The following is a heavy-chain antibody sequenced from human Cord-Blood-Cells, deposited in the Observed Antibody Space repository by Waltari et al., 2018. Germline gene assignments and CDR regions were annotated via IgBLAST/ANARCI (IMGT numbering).Heavy chain of an antibody. J-gene: IGHJ4*02. Sequence: QVQLVQSGAEVKKPGASVKVSCKASGYTFTSYAMHWVRQAPGQRLEWMGWINAGNGNTKYSQKFQGRVTITRDTSASTAYMELSSLRSEDTTVYYCARDRSVTTLGFDYWGQGTLVTVSS. V-gene: IGHV1-3*01. CDR3: ARDRSVTTLGFDY. CDR1: GYTFTSYA. CDR2: INAGNGNT. D-gene: IGHD4-17*01.